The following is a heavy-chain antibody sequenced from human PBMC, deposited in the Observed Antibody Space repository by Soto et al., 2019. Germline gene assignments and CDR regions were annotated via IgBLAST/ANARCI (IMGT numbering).Heavy chain of an antibody. J-gene: IGHJ6*02. CDR2: IIPIFGTA. CDR3: ARDYLRWPLSHYYYGMDV. CDR1: GGTFSSYA. D-gene: IGHD3-16*02. Sequence: SVKVSCKGSGGTFSSYAISWVRQAPGQGLEWMGGIIPIFGTANYAQKFQGRVTITADESTSTAYMELSSLRSEDTAVYYCARDYLRWPLSHYYYGMDVWGQGTTVTVSS. V-gene: IGHV1-69*13.